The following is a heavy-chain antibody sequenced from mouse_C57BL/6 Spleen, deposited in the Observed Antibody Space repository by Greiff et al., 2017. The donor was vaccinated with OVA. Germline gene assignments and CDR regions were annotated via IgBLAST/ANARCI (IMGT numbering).Heavy chain of an antibody. J-gene: IGHJ1*03. CDR2: IYPRSGNT. CDR1: GYTFTSYG. CDR3: ARNDGNYGYFDV. D-gene: IGHD2-1*01. V-gene: IGHV1-81*01. Sequence: LVESGAELARPGASVKLSCKASGYTFTSYGISWVKQRTGQGLEWIGEIYPRSGNTYYNEKFKGKATLTADKSSSTAYMELRSLTSEDSAVYFCARNDGNYGYFDVWGTGTTVTVSS.